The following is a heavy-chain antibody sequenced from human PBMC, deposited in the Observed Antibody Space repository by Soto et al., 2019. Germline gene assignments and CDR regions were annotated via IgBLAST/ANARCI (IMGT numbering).Heavy chain of an antibody. V-gene: IGHV3-21*01. CDR2: ISSSSSYI. CDR1: GFTFSSYS. D-gene: IGHD6-13*01. CDR3: ARDFYSSSWYDLFDY. Sequence: LRLSCAASGFTFSSYSMNWVRQAPGKGLGWVSSISSSSSYIYYADSVKGRFTISRDNAKNSLYLQMNSLRAEDTAVYYCARDFYSSSWYDLFDYWGQGTLVTVSS. J-gene: IGHJ4*02.